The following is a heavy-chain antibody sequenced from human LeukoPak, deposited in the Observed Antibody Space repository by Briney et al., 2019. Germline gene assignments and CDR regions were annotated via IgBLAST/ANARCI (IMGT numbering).Heavy chain of an antibody. Sequence: GGSLRLSCAASGFTFSSYAMSWVRQAPGKGLEWVSAISGSGGSTYYADSVEGRFTISRDNSKNTLYLQMNSLRAEDTAVYYCAKKRGSYNSPSPYYFDYWGQGTLVTVSS. CDR2: ISGSGGST. CDR1: GFTFSSYA. J-gene: IGHJ4*02. D-gene: IGHD1-26*01. CDR3: AKKRGSYNSPSPYYFDY. V-gene: IGHV3-23*01.